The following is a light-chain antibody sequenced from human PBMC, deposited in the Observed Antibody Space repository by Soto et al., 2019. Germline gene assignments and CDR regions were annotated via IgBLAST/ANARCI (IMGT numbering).Light chain of an antibody. CDR3: QQYNSYLRT. V-gene: IGKV1-5*01. CDR2: DAS. Sequence: DIQMIQSPSTLSASVGDRVTITCRASQSISSWLAWYQQKPGKAPKLLIFDASILESGVPSRFSGSGSGTQFTLTISSLQPDDFATYYCQQYNSYLRTFGQGTKVEVK. CDR1: QSISSW. J-gene: IGKJ1*01.